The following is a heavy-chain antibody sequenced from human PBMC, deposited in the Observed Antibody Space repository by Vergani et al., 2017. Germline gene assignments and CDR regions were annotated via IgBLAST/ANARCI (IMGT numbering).Heavy chain of an antibody. Sequence: QVQLVESGGGVVQPGGSLRLSCAASGFTFSSYGMHWVRQAPGKGLEWVAFIRYDGSNKYYADSVKGRFTISRDNSNNTLYLQMNSLRAEDTAVYYCANLWFGELSGDYFDYWGQGTLVTVSS. CDR1: GFTFSSYG. D-gene: IGHD3-10*01. CDR3: ANLWFGELSGDYFDY. V-gene: IGHV3-30*02. J-gene: IGHJ4*02. CDR2: IRYDGSNK.